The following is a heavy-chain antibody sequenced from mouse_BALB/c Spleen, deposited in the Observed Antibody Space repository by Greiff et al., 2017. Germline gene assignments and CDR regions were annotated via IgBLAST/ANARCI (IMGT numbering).Heavy chain of an antibody. CDR3: ARGEDTTVVANDWYFDV. J-gene: IGHJ1*01. CDR2: ISSGSST. Sequence: EVQLQESGGGLVKPGGSLKLSCAASGFTFSSYAMSWVRQTPEKRLEWVASISSGSSTYYPDSVKGRFTISRDNARNILYLQMSSLRSEDTAMYYCARGEDTTVVANDWYFDVWGAGTTVTVSS. CDR1: GFTFSSYA. D-gene: IGHD1-1*01. V-gene: IGHV5-6-5*01.